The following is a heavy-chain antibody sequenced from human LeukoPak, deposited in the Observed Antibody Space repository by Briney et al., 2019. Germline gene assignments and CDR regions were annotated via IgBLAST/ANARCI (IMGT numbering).Heavy chain of an antibody. V-gene: IGHV3-23*01. CDR1: GFTFSSYA. Sequence: SGGSLRLSCAASGFTFSSYAMSWVRQAPGKGLEWVSAISGSGGSTYYADSVKGRFTICRDNSKNTLYLQMNSLRAEDTAVYYCARAYYDILTGYYTYWYFDLWGRGTLVTVSS. D-gene: IGHD3-9*01. CDR3: ARAYYDILTGYYTYWYFDL. J-gene: IGHJ2*01. CDR2: ISGSGGST.